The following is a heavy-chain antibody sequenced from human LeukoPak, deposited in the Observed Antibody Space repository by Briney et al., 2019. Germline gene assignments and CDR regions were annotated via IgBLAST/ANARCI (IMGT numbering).Heavy chain of an antibody. Sequence: GGSLRLSCAASGFTFSSYAMSWVRQAPGKGLEWVSLIYSDGTTYYADSVKGRFTTSRDNSKNTLYLQMDSLRAEDTAVYFCATRAEGSYYGSGSYYGMDVWGQGTTVTVSS. CDR1: GFTFSSYA. CDR2: IYSDGTT. V-gene: IGHV3-66*01. D-gene: IGHD3-10*01. CDR3: ATRAEGSYYGSGSYYGMDV. J-gene: IGHJ6*02.